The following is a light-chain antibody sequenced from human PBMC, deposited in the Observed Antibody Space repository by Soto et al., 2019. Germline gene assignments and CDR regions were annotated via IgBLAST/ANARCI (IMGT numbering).Light chain of an antibody. J-gene: IGLJ3*02. Sequence: QSVLTQPPSASGTPGQRVSISCSGSSTNIGRNSISWYQNLPGTAPKLLIYTNNQRPSGVPARFSGSKSGTSASLAISGLQSEDEADYYCAAWDDSLSGWVFGGGTKVTV. CDR3: AAWDDSLSGWV. CDR2: TNN. CDR1: STNIGRNS. V-gene: IGLV1-44*01.